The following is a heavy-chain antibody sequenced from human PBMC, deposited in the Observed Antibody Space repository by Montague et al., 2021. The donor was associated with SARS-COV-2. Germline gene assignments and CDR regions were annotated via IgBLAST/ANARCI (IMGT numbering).Heavy chain of an antibody. CDR3: ARDSEQLPPGAFDI. D-gene: IGHD1/OR15-1a*01. Sequence: SLRLSCAASGFNFNSYPMHWVRQTPGKGLEWVAVISSDGGVNYSADSVKGRFTISRDNSKNTLFLEMHSLRAEDTAVYYCARDSEQLPPGAFDIWGQGTVVTVSS. CDR1: GFNFNSYP. J-gene: IGHJ3*02. V-gene: IGHV3-30*04. CDR2: ISSDGGVN.